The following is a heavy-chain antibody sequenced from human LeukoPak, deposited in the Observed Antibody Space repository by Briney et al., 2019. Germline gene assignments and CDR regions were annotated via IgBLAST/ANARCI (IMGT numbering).Heavy chain of an antibody. CDR2: ISGSGGST. CDR3: AKDQQQLPPYYFDY. Sequence: GGSLRLSCADSGFTFSSYAMRWVRQAPGKGLEWVSAISGSGGSTYYADSVKGRFTISRDNSKNTLYLQMNSLRAEDTAVYYCAKDQQQLPPYYFDYWGQGTLVTVSS. D-gene: IGHD6-13*01. CDR1: GFTFSSYA. J-gene: IGHJ4*02. V-gene: IGHV3-23*01.